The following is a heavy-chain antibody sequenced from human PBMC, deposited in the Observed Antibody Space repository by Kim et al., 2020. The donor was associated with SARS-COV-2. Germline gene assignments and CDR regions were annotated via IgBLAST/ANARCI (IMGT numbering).Heavy chain of an antibody. J-gene: IGHJ4*02. CDR3: ARDGRVDWGTYYFDY. Sequence: NSGTGRFTISRDKYKNALYLQMNSLRAEDTAVYYCARDGRVDWGTYYFDYWGQGTLVTVSS. V-gene: IGHV3-30*07. D-gene: IGHD1-1*01.